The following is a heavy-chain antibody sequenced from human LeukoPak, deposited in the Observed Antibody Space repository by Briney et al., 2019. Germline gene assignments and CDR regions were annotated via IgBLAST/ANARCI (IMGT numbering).Heavy chain of an antibody. CDR3: ARVKHCTNGVCYTGDYYYGMDV. CDR1: GFTFSNAW. D-gene: IGHD2-8*01. J-gene: IGHJ6*02. Sequence: PGGSLRLSCAASGFTFSNAWMNWVRQAPGKGLEWVGRIKSKTDGGTTDYAAPVKGRFTISRDDSKNTLYLQMNSLRAEDTAVYYCARVKHCTNGVCYTGDYYYGMDVWGQGTTVTVSS. V-gene: IGHV3-15*07. CDR2: IKSKTDGGTT.